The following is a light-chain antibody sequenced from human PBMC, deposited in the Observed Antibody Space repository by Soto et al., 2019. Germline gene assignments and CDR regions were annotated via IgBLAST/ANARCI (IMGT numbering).Light chain of an antibody. CDR1: QIVSSN. CDR2: GAS. J-gene: IGKJ5*01. V-gene: IGKV3-15*01. CDR3: QQYNNWPIT. Sequence: EIVLTQSPGTLSLSPGERATLSSRASQIVSSNLAWYQQKPGQAPRLFIYGASTRATGIPARFSGSGYGTEFNLTITSLQPEDFAVYYCQQYNNWPITFGQGTRLEIK.